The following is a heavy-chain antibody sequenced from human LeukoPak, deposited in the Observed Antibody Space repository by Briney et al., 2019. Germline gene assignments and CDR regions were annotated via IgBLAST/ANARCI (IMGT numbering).Heavy chain of an antibody. J-gene: IGHJ4*02. D-gene: IGHD4-17*01. Sequence: AASVKVSCKASGYTFIGYYMHWVRQAPGQGLEWMGRIIPIFGTANYAQKFQGRVTITTDESTSTAYMELSSLRSEDTAVYYCARVDYGDYVSFDYWGQGTLVTVSS. CDR3: ARVDYGDYVSFDY. CDR1: GYTFIGYY. V-gene: IGHV1-69*05. CDR2: IIPIFGTA.